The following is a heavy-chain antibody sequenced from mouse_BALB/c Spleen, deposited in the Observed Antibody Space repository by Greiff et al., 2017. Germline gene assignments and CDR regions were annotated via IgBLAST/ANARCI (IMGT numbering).Heavy chain of an antibody. V-gene: IGHV1-4*01. CDR1: GYTFTSYT. Sequence: QVQLKQSGAELARPGASVKMSCKASGYTFTSYTMHWVKQRPGQGLEWIGYINPSSGYTNYNQKFKDKATLTADKSSSTAYMQLSSLTSEDSAVYYCARSGGTVVATRNAMDYWGQGTSVTVSS. CDR3: ARSGGTVVATRNAMDY. D-gene: IGHD1-1*01. CDR2: INPSSGYT. J-gene: IGHJ4*01.